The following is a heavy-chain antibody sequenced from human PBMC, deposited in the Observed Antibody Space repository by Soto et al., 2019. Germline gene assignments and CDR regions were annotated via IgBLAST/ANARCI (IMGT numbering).Heavy chain of an antibody. J-gene: IGHJ6*02. D-gene: IGHD6-13*01. CDR3: ARDPGRAAAGNYYYYGMDV. V-gene: IGHV1-69*13. Sequence: SVKVSCKASGGTFSSYAISWVRQAPGQGLEWMGGIIPIFGTANYAQKFQGRVTITADESTSTAYMELSSLRSEDTAVYYCARDPGRAAAGNYYYYGMDVWGQGTTVTVSS. CDR2: IIPIFGTA. CDR1: GGTFSSYA.